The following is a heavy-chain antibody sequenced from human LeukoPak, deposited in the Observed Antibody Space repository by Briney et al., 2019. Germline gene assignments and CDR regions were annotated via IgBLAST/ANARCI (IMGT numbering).Heavy chain of an antibody. J-gene: IGHJ4*02. Sequence: KAGGSLRLSCAASGFTFSSYSMNWVRRAPGKGLEWVSAISSSSSYIYYADSVKGRFTISRDNAKNSLYLQMNSLRAEDTAVYYCARDKASWGARIFDYWGQGTLVTVSS. CDR1: GFTFSSYS. CDR3: ARDKASWGARIFDY. CDR2: ISSSSSYI. D-gene: IGHD1-26*01. V-gene: IGHV3-21*01.